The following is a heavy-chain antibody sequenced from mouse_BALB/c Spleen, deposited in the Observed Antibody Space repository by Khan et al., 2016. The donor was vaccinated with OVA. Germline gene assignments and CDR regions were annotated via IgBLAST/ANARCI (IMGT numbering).Heavy chain of an antibody. CDR2: ISDGTTYI. D-gene: IGHD2-13*01. J-gene: IGHJ3*01. CDR1: GFTFSDYY. CDR3: KIGYYGDHFAY. Sequence: EVELVESGGGLVKPGGSLKLSCAASGFTFSDYYMYWVRQTPEKRMEWVATISDGTTYIYYPDNVKGRFTIYRDNAKNNLYLQMSSLKSEDTAMXYCKIGYYGDHFAYWGQGTLVTVSA. V-gene: IGHV5-4*02.